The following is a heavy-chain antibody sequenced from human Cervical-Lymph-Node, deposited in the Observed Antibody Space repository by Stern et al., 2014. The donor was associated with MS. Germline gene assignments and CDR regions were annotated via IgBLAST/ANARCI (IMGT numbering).Heavy chain of an antibody. Sequence: VQLVESGGGVVPPGRSLKLSCAASGFEFSSYGIHWVRQAPGKGLEWVAVIWYDGSKKFYAEFVKGRFTISRDNSKNTGYLQMNSLRAEDTAVYYCTGVNYDILTGYYSDYWGQGTLVTVSS. V-gene: IGHV3-33*01. CDR2: IWYDGSKK. D-gene: IGHD3-9*01. J-gene: IGHJ4*02. CDR3: TGVNYDILTGYYSDY. CDR1: GFEFSSYG.